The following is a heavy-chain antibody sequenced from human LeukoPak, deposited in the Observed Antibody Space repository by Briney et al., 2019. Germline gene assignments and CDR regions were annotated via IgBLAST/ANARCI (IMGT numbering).Heavy chain of an antibody. CDR3: ARSRYSSGRAFDI. CDR2: IYYSGST. CDR1: GGPISSNSYY. Sequence: SETLSLTCTVSGGPISSNSYYWGWIRQPQGKGLEWIGSIYYSGSTYYNPPLKSRVTISVDTAKNQFSLKLRSVTAADTAVYYCARSRYSSGRAFDIWGQGTMVTVSS. V-gene: IGHV4-39*01. J-gene: IGHJ3*02. D-gene: IGHD6-19*01.